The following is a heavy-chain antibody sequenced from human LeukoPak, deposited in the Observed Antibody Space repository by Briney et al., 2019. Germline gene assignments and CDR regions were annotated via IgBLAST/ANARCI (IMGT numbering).Heavy chain of an antibody. D-gene: IGHD2-2*01. V-gene: IGHV4-31*03. CDR2: IYYSGST. J-gene: IGHJ6*02. CDR3: ARGYCSSTSCYASKHYYYYYGMDV. Sequence: SETLSLTCTVSGGSLSSGGYYWSWIRQHPGKGLEWLGYIYYSGSTYYNPSLKSRVTISVDTSKNQFSLKLSSVTAADTAVYYCARGYCSSTSCYASKHYYYYYGMDVWGQGTTVTVSS. CDR1: GGSLSSGGYY.